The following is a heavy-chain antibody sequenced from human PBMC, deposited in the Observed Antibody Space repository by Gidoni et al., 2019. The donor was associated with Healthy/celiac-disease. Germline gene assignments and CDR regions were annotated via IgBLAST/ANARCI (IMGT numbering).Heavy chain of an antibody. V-gene: IGHV3-30*18. J-gene: IGHJ3*02. CDR3: AKDAFDI. CDR1: GFTFSSYG. CDR2: ISYDGSNK. Sequence: QVQLVESGGGVVQPGRSLSLSCAASGFTFSSYGMHWVRQAPGKGLEWVAVISYDGSNKYYADSVKGRFTISRDNSKNTLYLQMNSLRAEDTAVYYCAKDAFDIWGQGTMVTVSS.